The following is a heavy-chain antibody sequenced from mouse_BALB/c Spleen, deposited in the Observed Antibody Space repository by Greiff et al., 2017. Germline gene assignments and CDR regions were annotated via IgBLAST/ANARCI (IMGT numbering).Heavy chain of an antibody. D-gene: IGHD2-14*01. CDR1: SYTFTDYA. J-gene: IGHJ4*01. V-gene: IGHV1-67*01. Sequence: QVQLQQSGPELVRPGVSVKISCKGSSYTFTDYAMHWVKQSHAKSLEWIGVISTYYGNTNYNQKFKGKATMTVDKSSSTAYMELARLTSEDSAVYYCARSQVRRRDYYAMDYWGQGTSVTVSS. CDR2: ISTYYGNT. CDR3: ARSQVRRRDYYAMDY.